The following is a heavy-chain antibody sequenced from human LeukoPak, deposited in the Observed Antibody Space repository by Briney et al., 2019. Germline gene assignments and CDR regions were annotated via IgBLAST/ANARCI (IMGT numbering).Heavy chain of an antibody. CDR1: GFTFSSYG. D-gene: IGHD3-3*01. CDR2: ISSSSSYI. Sequence: SGGSLRLSCAASGFTFSSYGMNWVRQAPGKGLEWVSSISSSSSYIYYADSVKGRFTISRDNAKNSLYLQMNSLRAEDTAVYYCARDPASTIFGVVIDFDYWGQGTLVTVSS. CDR3: ARDPASTIFGVVIDFDY. J-gene: IGHJ4*02. V-gene: IGHV3-21*01.